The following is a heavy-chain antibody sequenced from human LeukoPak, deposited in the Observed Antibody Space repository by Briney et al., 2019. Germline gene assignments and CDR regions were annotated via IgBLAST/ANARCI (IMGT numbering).Heavy chain of an antibody. J-gene: IGHJ4*02. CDR3: ARLRRELLPYFDY. Sequence: GGSLRLSCAASGFTVSSNYMSWVRQAPGKGLEWVSVIYSGGSTYYADSVKGRFTISRDNSKNTLYFQMNSLRAEDTAVYYCARLRRELLPYFDYWGQGTLVTVSS. CDR1: GFTVSSNY. D-gene: IGHD1-26*01. CDR2: IYSGGST. V-gene: IGHV3-53*01.